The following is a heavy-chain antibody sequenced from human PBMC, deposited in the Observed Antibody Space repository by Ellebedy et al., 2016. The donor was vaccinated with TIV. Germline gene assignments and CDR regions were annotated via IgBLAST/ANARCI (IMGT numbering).Heavy chain of an antibody. CDR3: ARRSGNRLGDYYYALDV. CDR2: IDYSGST. Sequence: MPSETLSLTCSVSGGSISSYYWTWIRQPPGKGLEWIGHIDYSGSTNYNPSLKSRVTISVDTSKNQFSLRRRSVTAADTAVYYCARRSGNRLGDYYYALDVWGQGTTVTVSS. J-gene: IGHJ6*01. D-gene: IGHD1-26*01. CDR1: GGSISSYY. V-gene: IGHV4-59*08.